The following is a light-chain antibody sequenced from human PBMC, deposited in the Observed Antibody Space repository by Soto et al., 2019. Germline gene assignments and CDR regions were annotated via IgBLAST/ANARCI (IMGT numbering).Light chain of an antibody. CDR1: QGSRTE. J-gene: IGKJ1*01. Sequence: ATQMTQSPSSLSASVGDRVTIACRASQGSRTESGWYQQKPGEAPNLLIYAASTLQSGVPSRFSGSGSGTDFTLTISTLQPEDFATYYCLQDYDYPRTFGQGTKV. V-gene: IGKV1-6*01. CDR3: LQDYDYPRT. CDR2: AAS.